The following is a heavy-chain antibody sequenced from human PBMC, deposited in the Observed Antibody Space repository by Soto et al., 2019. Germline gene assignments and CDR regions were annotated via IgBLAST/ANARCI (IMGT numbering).Heavy chain of an antibody. V-gene: IGHV3-30-3*01. CDR1: GFTFSSYA. CDR3: ARTGHGTVTTWFQYYYGMDV. D-gene: IGHD4-4*01. J-gene: IGHJ6*02. Sequence: GGSLRLSCAASGFTFSSYAMHWVRQAPGKGLEWVAVISYDGSNKYYADSVKGRFTISRDNSKNTLYLQMNSLRAEDTAVYYCARTGHGTVTTWFQYYYGMDVWGQGTTVTVSS. CDR2: ISYDGSNK.